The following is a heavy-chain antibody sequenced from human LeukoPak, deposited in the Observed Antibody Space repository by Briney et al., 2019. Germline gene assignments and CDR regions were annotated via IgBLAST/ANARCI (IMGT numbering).Heavy chain of an antibody. J-gene: IGHJ4*02. CDR2: ISWDGGST. Sequence: QPGGSLRLSCAASGFTFPDHAMHWVRQGPGKGLEWVALISWDGGSTEYADSVKGRFTISRDNRKNSLYLQMNSLRAEDTALYYCAKDSHGSGSGKGVFDDWGQGTLVTVSS. D-gene: IGHD3-10*01. V-gene: IGHV3-43D*03. CDR1: GFTFPDHA. CDR3: AKDSHGSGSGKGVFDD.